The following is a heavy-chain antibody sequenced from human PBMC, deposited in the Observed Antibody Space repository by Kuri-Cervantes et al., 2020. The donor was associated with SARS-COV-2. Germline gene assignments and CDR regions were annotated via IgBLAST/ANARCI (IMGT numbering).Heavy chain of an antibody. CDR1: GASISSSTYY. V-gene: IGHV4-39*01. CDR2: IYESGDT. D-gene: IGHD1-1*01. J-gene: IGHJ4*02. Sequence: SETLSLTCTVSGASISSSTYYWGWIRQSPGKGLEWLGSIYESGDTYYSSSLKSRLRLSVDTSKNQFSLKLTSVTAADTAIYYCARHYAFDNFHKWGQGTQVTVSS. CDR3: ARHYAFDNFHK.